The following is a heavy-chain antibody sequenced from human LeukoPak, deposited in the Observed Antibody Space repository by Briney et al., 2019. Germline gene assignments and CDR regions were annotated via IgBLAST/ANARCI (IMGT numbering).Heavy chain of an antibody. CDR3: ARDFVVTATY. J-gene: IGHJ4*02. V-gene: IGHV3-74*01. D-gene: IGHD2-21*02. CDR1: GFTFIDYW. CDR2: INSDGSIT. Sequence: QPGGSLRLSCAASGFTFIDYWMHWVRQAPGKGLEWVSRINSDGSITTDADSVKGRFTISRDNAKNTLYLQMNSLRAEDTGVYYCARDFVVTATYWGQGTLVTVSS.